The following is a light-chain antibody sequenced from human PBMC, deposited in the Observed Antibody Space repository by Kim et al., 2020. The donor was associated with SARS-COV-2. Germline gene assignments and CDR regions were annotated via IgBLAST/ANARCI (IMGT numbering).Light chain of an antibody. CDR2: DAS. V-gene: IGKV1-5*01. CDR1: QSISAS. CDR3: QQYDSYSPWP. Sequence: GDRVTITCRASQSISASLAWYQQRPGKVPKLLIYDASSMESGVPSRFSGSGSGTEFTLTISSLQPDDFASYYCQQYDSYSPWPFGQGTKVDIK. J-gene: IGKJ1*01.